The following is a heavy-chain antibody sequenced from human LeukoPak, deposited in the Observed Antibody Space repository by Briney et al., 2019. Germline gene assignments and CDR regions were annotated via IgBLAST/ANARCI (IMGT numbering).Heavy chain of an antibody. CDR1: GGSISSSTFY. Sequence: SETLPLTCTVSGGSISSSTFYWGWIRQPPGKGLEWIGSLYYSGSTYYNPSLKSRVTISVDTSKNQFSLKLSSVTAADTAVYCCARAGYYYDSKRKFDPWGQGTLVTVSS. D-gene: IGHD3-22*01. CDR3: ARAGYYYDSKRKFDP. J-gene: IGHJ5*02. V-gene: IGHV4-39*01. CDR2: LYYSGST.